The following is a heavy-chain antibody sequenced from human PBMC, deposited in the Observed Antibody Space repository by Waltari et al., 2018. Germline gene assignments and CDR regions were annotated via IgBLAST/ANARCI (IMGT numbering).Heavy chain of an antibody. D-gene: IGHD3-16*01. CDR3: ARRQLGGPFDP. CDR2: IIPIFGTAP. J-gene: IGHJ5*02. CDR1: GGTFGSCG. Sequence: QVQLVQSGAEVKKPGSSVKVSCKASGGTFGSCGITWVRQAPGEGLEWMGGIIPIFGTAPNYAQKFQGRLTVTADESTATVYMDLSGLRSDDTAVYYCARRQLGGPFDPWGQGTLVSVSS. V-gene: IGHV1-69*12.